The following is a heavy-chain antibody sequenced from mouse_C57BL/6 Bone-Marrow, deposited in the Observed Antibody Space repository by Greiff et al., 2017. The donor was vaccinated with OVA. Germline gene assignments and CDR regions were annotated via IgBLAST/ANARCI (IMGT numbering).Heavy chain of an antibody. CDR2: FHPYNDDT. V-gene: IGHV1-47*01. CDR1: GYTFTTYP. CDR3: ARPGDYDGDWFAY. D-gene: IGHD2-4*01. J-gene: IGHJ3*01. Sequence: QVQLQQSGAELVKPGASVKMSCKASGYTFTTYPIEWMKQNHGKSLEWIGNFHPYNDDTKYNEKFKGKATLTVEKSSSTVYLKLSRLTSDDSAVYYCARPGDYDGDWFAYWGQGTLVTVSA.